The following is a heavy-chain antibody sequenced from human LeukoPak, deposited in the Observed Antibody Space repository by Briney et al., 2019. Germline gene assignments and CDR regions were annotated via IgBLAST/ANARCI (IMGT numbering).Heavy chain of an antibody. V-gene: IGHV4-59*01. CDR1: GGSISSYY. J-gene: IGHJ4*02. CDR2: IYYSGST. Sequence: SETLSLXCTVSGGSISSYYWSWIRQPPGKELEWIGYIYYSGSTNYNPSLKSRVTISVDTSKNQFSLKLSSVTAADTAVYYCARDRPGTSCHQDWGQGTLVTVSS. CDR3: ARDRPGTSCHQD. D-gene: IGHD2-2*01.